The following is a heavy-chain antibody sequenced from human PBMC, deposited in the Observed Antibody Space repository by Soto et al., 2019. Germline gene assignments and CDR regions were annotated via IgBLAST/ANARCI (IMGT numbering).Heavy chain of an antibody. CDR3: ARSFLQNYDFWSGYQNYYYYYMDV. CDR2: ISHSGSV. V-gene: IGHV4-39*01. Sequence: SETLSLTCTVSGGSVSNSQYFWVWLRQPPGKGLEWIGTISHSGSVRYNPSLNSPVTISVDTSRNHFSLSLPSVTAADTAVYYCARSFLQNYDFWSGYQNYYYYYMDVWGKGTTVTVSS. J-gene: IGHJ6*03. CDR1: GGSVSNSQYF. D-gene: IGHD3-3*01.